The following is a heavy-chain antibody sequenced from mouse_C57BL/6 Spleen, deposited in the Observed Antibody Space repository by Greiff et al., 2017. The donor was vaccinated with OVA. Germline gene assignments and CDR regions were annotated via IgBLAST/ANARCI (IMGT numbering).Heavy chain of an antibody. CDR2: IYPGDGDT. CDR3: ARGVIYYDYSWFAY. V-gene: IGHV1-82*01. CDR1: GYAFSSSW. D-gene: IGHD2-4*01. J-gene: IGHJ3*01. Sequence: VQLQQSGPELVKPGASVKISCKASGYAFSSSWMNWVKQRPGKGLEWIGRIYPGDGDTNYNGKFKGKATLTADKSSSTAYMQLSSLTSEDSAVYFCARGVIYYDYSWFAYWGQGTLVTVSA.